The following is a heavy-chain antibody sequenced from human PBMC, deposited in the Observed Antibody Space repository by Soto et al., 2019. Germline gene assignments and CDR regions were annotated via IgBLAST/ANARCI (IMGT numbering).Heavy chain of an antibody. V-gene: IGHV2-5*02. J-gene: IGHJ5*02. CDR3: ARYCRSTSCPSYWFDP. CDR2: IYWDDDK. D-gene: IGHD2-2*01. CDR1: GFSLSTSGVG. Sequence: QITLKESGPTLVKPTQTLTLTCAFSGFSLSTSGVGVGWIRQPPGKALEWLALIYWDDDKRYSPSLKSRLTITKDTSKNQVVLTMTNMDPVDKATYYCARYCRSTSCPSYWFDPWGQGTLVTVSS.